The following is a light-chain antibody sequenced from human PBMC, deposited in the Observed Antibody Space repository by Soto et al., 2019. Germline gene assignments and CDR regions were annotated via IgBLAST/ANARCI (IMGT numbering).Light chain of an antibody. CDR2: GAA. CDR3: QQYGSSPLT. J-gene: IGKJ4*01. CDR1: HNVTSSY. V-gene: IGKV3-20*01. Sequence: EIVLTQSPGTLSLSPGARATLSCRASHNVTSSYIAWYQQKPGQAPRLLIYGAARRATGLPDRFSGSGSGTDFTLTISRLEAEDFAQYYCQQYGSSPLTFGGGTKVEVK.